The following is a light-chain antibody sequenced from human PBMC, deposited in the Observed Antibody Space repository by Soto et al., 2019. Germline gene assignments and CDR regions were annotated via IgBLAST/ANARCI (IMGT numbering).Light chain of an antibody. V-gene: IGLV2-23*02. Sequence: QSALTQPASVSGSPGQSITISCTGTSSDFGNYNLVSWYQQHPGKVPKLILFEVNKRPSGVSGRFSGSKSGNTASLTISGLQAEDEADYYCSAYTVSRTYVFGTGTKVTVL. CDR1: SSDFGNYNL. J-gene: IGLJ1*01. CDR2: EVN. CDR3: SAYTVSRTYV.